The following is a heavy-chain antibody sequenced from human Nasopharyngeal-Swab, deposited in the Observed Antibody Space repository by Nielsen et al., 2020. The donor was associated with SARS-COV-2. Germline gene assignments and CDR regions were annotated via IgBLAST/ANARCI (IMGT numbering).Heavy chain of an antibody. J-gene: IGHJ6*02. D-gene: IGHD2-21*02. CDR2: ISAYNGNT. V-gene: IGHV1-18*01. CDR3: ARLYCGGDCSYYYYGMDV. CDR1: GYTFTSYD. Sequence: ASVKVSCKASGYTFTSYDISCVRQAPGQGLEWMGWISAYNGNTNYAQKLQGRVTMTTDTSTSTAYMELRSLRSDDTAVYYCARLYCGGDCSYYYYGMDVWGQGTTVTVSS.